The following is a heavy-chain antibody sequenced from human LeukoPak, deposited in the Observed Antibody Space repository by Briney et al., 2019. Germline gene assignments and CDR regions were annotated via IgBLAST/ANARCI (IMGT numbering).Heavy chain of an antibody. CDR3: ARVHRYCSGGSRFFDY. V-gene: IGHV3-11*06. Sequence: PGGSLRLSCAVSGFTFSDFYMSWIRQAPGKGLEWVSYITSSSSYANYGDSVKGRFTISRDNAKNSLYLQMSSLRAEDTAVYHCARVHRYCSGGSRFFDYWGQGTLVTVSS. CDR2: ITSSSSYA. J-gene: IGHJ4*02. CDR1: GFTFSDFY. D-gene: IGHD2-15*01.